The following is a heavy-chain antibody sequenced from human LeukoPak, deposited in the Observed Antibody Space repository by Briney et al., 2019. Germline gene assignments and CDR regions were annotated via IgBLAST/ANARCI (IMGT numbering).Heavy chain of an antibody. CDR2: INPNSGGT. CDR3: ARDRQLGYCTNDVCYELDY. Sequence: ASVKVSCKASGYTFTGYYMHWVRQAPGQGLEWMGWINPNSGGTNYAQKFQGRVTMTRDTSISTAYMELSRLRSDDTAVYYCARDRQLGYCTNDVCYELDYWGQGTLVTVSS. V-gene: IGHV1-2*02. D-gene: IGHD2-8*01. CDR1: GYTFTGYY. J-gene: IGHJ4*02.